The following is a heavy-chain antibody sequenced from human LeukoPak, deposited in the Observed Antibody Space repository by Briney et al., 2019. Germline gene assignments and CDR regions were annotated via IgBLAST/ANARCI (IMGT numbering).Heavy chain of an antibody. J-gene: IGHJ6*02. CDR1: GFTFSSYS. D-gene: IGHD6-13*01. V-gene: IGHV3-21*01. CDR3: ARDTVAAAGTTVDYYYGMDV. CDR2: ISSSSSYI. Sequence: PGGSLRLSCAASGFTFSSYSMNWVRQAPGKGLEWVSSISSSSSYIYYADSVKGRFTISRDNAKNSLYLQMNSLRAEDTAVYYCARDTVAAAGTTVDYYYGMDVWGQGTTVTVS.